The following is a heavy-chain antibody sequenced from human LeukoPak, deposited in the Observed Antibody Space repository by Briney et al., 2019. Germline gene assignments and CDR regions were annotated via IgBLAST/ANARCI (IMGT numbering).Heavy chain of an antibody. CDR3: ARRGYCDSTSCSAPLDY. V-gene: IGHV5-51*01. CDR1: GYSFTSYW. D-gene: IGHD2-2*01. Sequence: GESLKISCKGSGYSFTSYWIGWVRQMPGKGLEWMDIIYPGDSDTRYSPSFQGQVTISADKSISTAYLQWSSLKASDTAMYFCARRGYCDSTSCSAPLDYWGQGTLVAVSS. J-gene: IGHJ4*02. CDR2: IYPGDSDT.